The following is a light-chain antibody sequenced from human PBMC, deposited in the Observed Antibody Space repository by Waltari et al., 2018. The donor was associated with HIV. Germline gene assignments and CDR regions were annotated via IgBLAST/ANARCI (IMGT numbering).Light chain of an antibody. CDR2: WAS. V-gene: IGKV4-1*01. J-gene: IGKJ4*01. CDR1: KSLLYSSNNKNH. Sequence: IAMNQSPHSLAVSLGARATINCKPSKSLLYSSNNKNHLAWYQQKPGQPPKLLVYWASTRESGVPDRFSGSGSWTDFTLTIRSLQAEDVAIYYCQQYLGLPLTFGGGTRVEI. CDR3: QQYLGLPLT.